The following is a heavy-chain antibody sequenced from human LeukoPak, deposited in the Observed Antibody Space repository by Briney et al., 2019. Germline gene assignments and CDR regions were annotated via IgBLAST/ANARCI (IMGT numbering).Heavy chain of an antibody. D-gene: IGHD4-17*01. CDR3: TRDPPYGDIDY. V-gene: IGHV3-48*03. J-gene: IGHJ4*02. CDR2: ISCSGSSI. CDR1: GFTFSSYE. Sequence: PGGSLRLSCVVSGFTFSSYEMNWVRQAPGKGLEWVSYISCSGSSIYYADSVKGRFTISRDNAKNSLYLQLNSLRAEDTGVYFCTRDPPYGDIDYWGQGTLVTVSS.